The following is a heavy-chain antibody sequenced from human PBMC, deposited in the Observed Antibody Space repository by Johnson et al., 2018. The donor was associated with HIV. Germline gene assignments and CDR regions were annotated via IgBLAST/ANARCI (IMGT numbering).Heavy chain of an antibody. CDR3: ARACRDGYTCDAFDI. CDR2: INSGGST. D-gene: IGHD5-24*01. V-gene: IGHV3-66*01. J-gene: IGHJ3*02. Sequence: VQLVESGGGLVQPGGSLRLSCAVSGFTVSSNYMSWVRQGPGKGLEWVSVINSGGSTYYTDSVRGRFTISRDNSKNTLYLQMNSLRAEDTAVYYCARACRDGYTCDAFDIWGQGTMVTVSS. CDR1: GFTVSSNY.